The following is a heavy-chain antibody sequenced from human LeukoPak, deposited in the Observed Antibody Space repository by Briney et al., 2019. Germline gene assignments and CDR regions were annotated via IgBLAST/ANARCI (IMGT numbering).Heavy chain of an antibody. CDR1: GFSFSNHG. CDR3: AREATWGQWYFDH. CDR2: IASDGGAK. V-gene: IGHV3-30*03. Sequence: PGTSLRLSCVASGFSFSNHGMHWVRQAPGKGLEWVSVIASDGGAKFYADSVKGRFTLSRDNSKNMFFLQMNLLTVEDTAIYYCAREATWGQWYFDHWGQGTPVTVSS. J-gene: IGHJ4*02. D-gene: IGHD6-19*01.